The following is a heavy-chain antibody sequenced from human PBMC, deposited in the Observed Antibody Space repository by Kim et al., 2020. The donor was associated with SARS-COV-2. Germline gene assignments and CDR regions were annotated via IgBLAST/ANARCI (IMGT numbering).Heavy chain of an antibody. D-gene: IGHD3-9*01. V-gene: IGHV3-64D*09. CDR2: ISSNGGSA. J-gene: IGHJ3*01. CDR1: GFTFNSTA. CDR3: VKYDILTGYGYDDGFDV. Sequence: GGSLRLSCSASGFTFNSTAMHWVRQAPGKGLEYVSAISSNGGSAFYADSVKGRFTISRDNSKNTLFLQMSSLRTEDTAVYYCVKYDILTGYGYDDGFDVWDQGTKVTVSS.